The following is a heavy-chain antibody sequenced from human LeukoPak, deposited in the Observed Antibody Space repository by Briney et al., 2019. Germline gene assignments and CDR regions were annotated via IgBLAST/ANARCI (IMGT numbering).Heavy chain of an antibody. Sequence: GGTLRLSCAASGFTFSSYGMSWVRQAPGKGLEWVSAISGSGGSTYYADSVKGRFTISRDISRNTVYLQMNSLRAEDTAVYYCAKDTYDFWSGFDYWGQGTLVTVSS. D-gene: IGHD3-3*01. V-gene: IGHV3-23*01. CDR3: AKDTYDFWSGFDY. J-gene: IGHJ4*02. CDR1: GFTFSSYG. CDR2: ISGSGGST.